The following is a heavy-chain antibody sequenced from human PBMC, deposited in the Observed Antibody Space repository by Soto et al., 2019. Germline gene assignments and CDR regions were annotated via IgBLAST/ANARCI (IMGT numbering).Heavy chain of an antibody. CDR2: TSASGGVT. J-gene: IGHJ5*02. CDR1: GFTFYSHA. V-gene: IGHV3-23*01. Sequence: EVQFLESGGDLVQPGGSLRLSCAASGFTFYSHAMSWVRQAPGKGLEWVSGTSASGGVTYYADSVKGRFTMSRDNAKNKLWLQKNSLRVEDPAVYYCVGGGAIGRPPLDPWGQGTLVIVSS. D-gene: IGHD6-6*01. CDR3: VGGGAIGRPPLDP.